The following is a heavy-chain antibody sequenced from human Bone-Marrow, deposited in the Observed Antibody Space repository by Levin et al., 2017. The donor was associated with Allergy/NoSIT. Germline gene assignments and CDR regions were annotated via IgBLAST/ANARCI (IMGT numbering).Heavy chain of an antibody. J-gene: IGHJ4*02. CDR3: ATFDYSSYGYYFDY. D-gene: IGHD4-11*01. Sequence: HAGGSLRLSCAVSGFNFNAYGMTWVRQAPGKGLEWVSTIRGSDDITYYTDSVKGRFTISRDSSEDTLYLHMSSLRADDTAVYYCATFDYSSYGYYFDYWGQGTLVTVSS. CDR1: GFNFNAYG. V-gene: IGHV3-23*01. CDR2: IRGSDDIT.